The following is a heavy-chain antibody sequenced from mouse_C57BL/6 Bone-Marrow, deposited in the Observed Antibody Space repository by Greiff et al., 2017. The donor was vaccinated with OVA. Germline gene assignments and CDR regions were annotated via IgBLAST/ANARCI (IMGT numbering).Heavy chain of an antibody. CDR2: IDPSVSYP. Sequence: VQLQPPVSELVLPVASVTLSCPSSCYSFPSYCLPLVTHSPCHGLSLIGEIDPSVSYPNYNQKFKGKSTLTVDKASSTAYMQLSSLTSEDSAVYYCARSVVYWGQGTTLTVSS. D-gene: IGHD1-1*02. CDR1: CYSFPSYC. J-gene: IGHJ2*01. CDR3: ARSVVY. V-gene: IGHV1-69*01.